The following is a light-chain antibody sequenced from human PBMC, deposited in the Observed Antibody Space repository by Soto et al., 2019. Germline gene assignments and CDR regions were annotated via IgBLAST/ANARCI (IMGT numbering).Light chain of an antibody. V-gene: IGKV1-39*01. CDR3: QPSYSTELT. Sequence: DIQMTQSPSSLSASVGDRVTITCRASQSISSYLNWYQQKPGKAPKLLIYAASSLQSGVPSRFSGSGSGTDFTLTISSLQPEDFATYYCQPSYSTELTFGGATKGEI. CDR1: QSISSY. CDR2: AAS. J-gene: IGKJ4*01.